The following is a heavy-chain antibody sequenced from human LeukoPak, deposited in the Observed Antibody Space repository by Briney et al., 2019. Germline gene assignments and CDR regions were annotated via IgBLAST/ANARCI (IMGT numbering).Heavy chain of an antibody. CDR2: ISGSGGRT. CDR1: GFTFSSYA. CDR3: ARDPNIAAAGSNWFDP. V-gene: IGHV3-23*01. J-gene: IGHJ5*02. Sequence: GGSLRLSCAASGFTFSSYAMSWVRQAPGKGLEWVSGISGSGGRTYYADSVKGRFTISRDNSKNTLYLQMNSLRRAEDTAVYYCARDPNIAAAGSNWFDPWGQGTLVTVSS. D-gene: IGHD6-13*01.